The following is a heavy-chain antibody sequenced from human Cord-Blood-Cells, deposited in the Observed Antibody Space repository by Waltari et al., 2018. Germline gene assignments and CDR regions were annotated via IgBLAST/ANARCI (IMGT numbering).Heavy chain of an antibody. V-gene: IGHV3-23*01. CDR2: ISGSGGST. J-gene: IGHJ4*02. D-gene: IGHD7-27*01. Sequence: EVQLLESGGGLVQPGGSLRLSCAASGFTFSSYAMSWVRQAPGEGLEWVSAISGSGGSTYYADSVKGRFTISRDNSKNTLYLQMNSLRAEDTAVYYCAKDRLNWGWGGDYFDYWGQGTLVTVSS. CDR3: AKDRLNWGWGGDYFDY. CDR1: GFTFSSYA.